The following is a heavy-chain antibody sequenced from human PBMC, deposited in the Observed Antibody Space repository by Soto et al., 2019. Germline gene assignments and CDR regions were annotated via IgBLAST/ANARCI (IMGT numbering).Heavy chain of an antibody. V-gene: IGHV3-7*03. J-gene: IGHJ6*04. CDR3: ARAWIQRAQDPWDV. CDR1: GFTFSDYW. CDR2: INEEGSEK. Sequence: EVQLVDSGGGLVQPGGSLRVSCAASGFTFSDYWMSWVRQAPGKGLEWVANINEEGSEKYYVDSVKGRFTISRDNAQNSLYLQMNSLRAEDAAVYYCARAWIQRAQDPWDVWGKGTTVTVSS. D-gene: IGHD5-18*01.